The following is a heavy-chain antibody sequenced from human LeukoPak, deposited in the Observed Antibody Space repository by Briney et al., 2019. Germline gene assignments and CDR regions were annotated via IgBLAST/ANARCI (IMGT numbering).Heavy chain of an antibody. CDR1: GFTVSSSY. D-gene: IGHD6-13*01. CDR2: LYSGGSI. V-gene: IGHV3-66*01. CDR3: ARGAISSWYED. Sequence: PGGSLRLSCAGSGFTVSSSYMSWVRQAPGKGLEWVSVLYSGGSIFYADSVKGRFTIPRDISKNMLYLQMNSLRADDTAVYYCARGAISSWYEDWGQGTLVTVSS. J-gene: IGHJ4*02.